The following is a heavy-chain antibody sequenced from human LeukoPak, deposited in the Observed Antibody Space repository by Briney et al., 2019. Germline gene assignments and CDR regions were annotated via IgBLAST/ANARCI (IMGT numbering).Heavy chain of an antibody. D-gene: IGHD3-22*01. CDR3: ARDQLYYYGSSGYSN. CDR1: GGTFSNYA. CDR2: IIPIFGTA. J-gene: IGHJ4*02. Sequence: ASVKVSCKASGGTFSNYAINWVRQAPGQGLEWMGGIIPIFGTANYAQKFQGRVTITADKSTSTAYMELSSLRSEDTAVYYCARDQLYYYGSSGYSNWGQGTLVTVSS. V-gene: IGHV1-69*06.